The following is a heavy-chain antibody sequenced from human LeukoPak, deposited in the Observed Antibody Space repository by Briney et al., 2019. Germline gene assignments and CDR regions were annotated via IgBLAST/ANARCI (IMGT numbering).Heavy chain of an antibody. CDR3: AREGSGSYCFDY. V-gene: IGHV3-23*01. CDR1: GFTFSSYA. Sequence: GGSLRLSCAASGFTFSSYAMSWVRQAPGKGLEWVSAISGSGGSTYYADSVKGRFTISRDKSKNTLYLQMNSLRAEDTAVYYCAREGSGSYCFDYWGQGTLVTVSS. D-gene: IGHD1-26*01. J-gene: IGHJ4*02. CDR2: ISGSGGST.